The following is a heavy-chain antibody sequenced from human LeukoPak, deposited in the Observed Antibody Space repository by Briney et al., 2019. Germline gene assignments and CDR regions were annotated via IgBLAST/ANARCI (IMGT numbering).Heavy chain of an antibody. V-gene: IGHV3-9*01. CDR1: GFTFDDYA. Sequence: PGRSLRLSCAASGFTFDDYAMHWVRQAPGKGLEWVSGISWNSGSIGYADSVKGRFTISRDNAKNSLYLQMNSLRAEDTALYYCAKDRSESLGEVHQDDAFDIWGQGAMVTVSS. J-gene: IGHJ3*02. CDR3: AKDRSESLGEVHQDDAFDI. D-gene: IGHD3-16*01. CDR2: ISWNSGSI.